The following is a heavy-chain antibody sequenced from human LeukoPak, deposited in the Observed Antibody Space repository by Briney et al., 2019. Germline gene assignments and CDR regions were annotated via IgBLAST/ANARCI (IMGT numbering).Heavy chain of an antibody. Sequence: SETLSLTCSVSDGSLRDFYWTWIRHSPGKGLEWIGYIYSGGNTNYGPSLKSRVAISVDAAKNQFSLTLTSVTSADTAVYYCARGRDGYTSDWTDYHYIDVWGKGTTVIVSS. J-gene: IGHJ6*03. CDR2: IYSGGNT. V-gene: IGHV4-59*01. CDR1: DGSLRDFY. CDR3: ARGRDGYTSDWTDYHYIDV. D-gene: IGHD6-19*01.